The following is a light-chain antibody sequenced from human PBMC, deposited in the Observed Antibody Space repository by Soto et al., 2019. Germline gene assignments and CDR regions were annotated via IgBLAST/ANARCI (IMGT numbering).Light chain of an antibody. V-gene: IGKV3-20*01. J-gene: IGKJ1*01. Sequence: EIVLTQSPGTLSLSPGERATLSCRASQSVTSNYLAWYQQKPGQAPRLIRFGASIRATGIPDRFSGSGSGTDFTLTISRLEPEDFAVYHCQQYGRSPTTFGQGTKVDIK. CDR3: QQYGRSPTT. CDR1: QSVTSNY. CDR2: GAS.